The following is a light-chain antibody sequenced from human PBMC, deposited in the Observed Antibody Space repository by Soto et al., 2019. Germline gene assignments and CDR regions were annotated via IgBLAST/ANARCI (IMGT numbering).Light chain of an antibody. V-gene: IGKV1-5*03. Sequence: DIQMTQSPSTLSASVGDRVTITCRASQSVSTWLAWYQQKPGKAPKLLIYKASSLESGVPSRFSGSGSGTEFTLTISSLQADDLATYYCQQYNTYSYTFGQGTKLAIK. CDR1: QSVSTW. CDR3: QQYNTYSYT. J-gene: IGKJ2*01. CDR2: KAS.